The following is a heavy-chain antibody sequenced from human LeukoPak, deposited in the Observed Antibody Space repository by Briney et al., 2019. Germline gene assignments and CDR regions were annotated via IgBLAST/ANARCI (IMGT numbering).Heavy chain of an antibody. CDR2: IRSKSYGGTT. D-gene: IGHD2-2*01. CDR3: SRESYQRPRSQPHHYYFDY. J-gene: IGHJ4*02. CDR1: GFTFGDYA. V-gene: IGHV3-49*03. Sequence: GGSLRLSCTTSGFTFGDYAMSWFRPARGKGLEGVAFIRSKSYGGTTEYAASVRVTFPIPRSDSKSVAYLQMNILDIEDTAMYYCSRESYQRPRSQPHHYYFDYWGQGTLVTVSS.